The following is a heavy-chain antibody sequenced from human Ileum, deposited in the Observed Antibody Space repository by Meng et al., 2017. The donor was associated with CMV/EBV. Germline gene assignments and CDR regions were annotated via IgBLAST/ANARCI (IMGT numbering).Heavy chain of an antibody. D-gene: IGHD1-26*01. CDR1: GDSISSSNLY. J-gene: IGHJ5*02. CDR3: AREMKARSGWFDP. CDR2: IKYSVAT. Sequence: HPQLRDSGPGLVKPSETLSLTCTVSGDSISSSNLYWGWLRQSPGKGLEWIGTIKYSVATHYNPSLKRRVTISLDPSKNQFSLQWTSVAAADTAVYYCAREMKARSGWFDPWGQGTLVTVSS. V-gene: IGHV4-39*07.